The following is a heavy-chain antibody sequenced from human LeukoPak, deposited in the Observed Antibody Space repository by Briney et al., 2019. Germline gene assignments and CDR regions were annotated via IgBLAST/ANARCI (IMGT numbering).Heavy chain of an antibody. Sequence: SETLSLTCTVSGGSISSYYWSWIRQPPGKGLEWIGHIYYSGSTNYNPSLKSRVTISVDTSKNQFSLKLSSVTAADTAVYYCAATYYYGSGSLAAFDIWGQGTMVTVSS. J-gene: IGHJ3*02. CDR3: AATYYYGSGSLAAFDI. V-gene: IGHV4-59*01. CDR1: GGSISSYY. D-gene: IGHD3-10*01. CDR2: IYYSGST.